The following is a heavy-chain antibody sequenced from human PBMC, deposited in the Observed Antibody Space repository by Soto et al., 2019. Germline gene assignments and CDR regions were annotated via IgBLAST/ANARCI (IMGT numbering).Heavy chain of an antibody. D-gene: IGHD5-12*01. Sequence: PGAYQKISCKGSGYSFTSYWIGWVRQMPGKGVEWMGIIYPGDSDIRYSSSFQGQVTISAVKSISTAYLQWSILKASDTAMYYCARQRTLVATICGWFDPWGQGTLFT. V-gene: IGHV5-51*01. J-gene: IGHJ5*02. CDR3: ARQRTLVATICGWFDP. CDR2: IYPGDSDI. CDR1: GYSFTSYW.